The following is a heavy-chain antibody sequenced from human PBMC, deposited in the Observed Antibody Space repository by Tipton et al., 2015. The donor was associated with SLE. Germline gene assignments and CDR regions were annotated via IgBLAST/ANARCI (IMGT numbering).Heavy chain of an antibody. CDR2: IYYSGST. CDR1: GRSISSHY. Sequence: TLSLTCTVSGRSISSHYWSLIRQPPGKGLEWIGYIYYSGSTNYNPSLKSRVTISVDTSKNQFSLKLSSVTAADTAVYYCAFSVAYDAFDIWGQGTRVTVSS. J-gene: IGHJ3*02. V-gene: IGHV4-59*11. CDR3: AFSVAYDAFDI. D-gene: IGHD6-19*01.